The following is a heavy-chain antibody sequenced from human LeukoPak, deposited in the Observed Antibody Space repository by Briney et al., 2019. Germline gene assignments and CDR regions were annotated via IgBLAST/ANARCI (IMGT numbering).Heavy chain of an antibody. V-gene: IGHV3-74*01. CDR2: MNPDGTTI. D-gene: IGHD1-1*01. J-gene: IGHJ6*02. Sequence: GGSLRLSYAASGFTFSRYWMQWVRQAPGKGLAWVSRMNPDGTTISYADSVKGRLTISRDNAKNTLYLQMNSLRAEDTAVYYCARENYNALDVWGQGTTVTVSS. CDR3: ARENYNALDV. CDR1: GFTFSRYW.